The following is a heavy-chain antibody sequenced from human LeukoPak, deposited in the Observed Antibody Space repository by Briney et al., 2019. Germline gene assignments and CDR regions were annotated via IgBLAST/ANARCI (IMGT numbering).Heavy chain of an antibody. D-gene: IGHD2/OR15-2a*01. CDR3: ARGSLFLEAHSMDV. J-gene: IGHJ6*02. CDR1: GGSISSYY. V-gene: IGHV4-4*07. CDR2: IYTSEST. Sequence: SETLSLTCTVSGGSISSYYWSWIRQPAGKGLEWIGRIYTSESTNYNPSLKSRVTMSVDTYKNQFSLKLSSVTAADTAVYYCARGSLFLEAHSMDVWGQGTTVTVSS.